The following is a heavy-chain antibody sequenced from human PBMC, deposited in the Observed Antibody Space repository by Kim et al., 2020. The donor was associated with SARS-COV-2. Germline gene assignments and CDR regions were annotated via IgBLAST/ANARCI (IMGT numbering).Heavy chain of an antibody. CDR2: IYYSGST. Sequence: SETLSLTCTVSGGSISSYYWSWIRQPPGKGLEWIGYIYYSGSTNSNPSLKSRVTISVDTSKNQFSLKLSSVTAADTAVYYCARDVYYYGSGSYYNRFDPWGQGTPVTVSS. V-gene: IGHV4-59*01. J-gene: IGHJ5*02. CDR3: ARDVYYYGSGSYYNRFDP. CDR1: GGSISSYY. D-gene: IGHD3-10*01.